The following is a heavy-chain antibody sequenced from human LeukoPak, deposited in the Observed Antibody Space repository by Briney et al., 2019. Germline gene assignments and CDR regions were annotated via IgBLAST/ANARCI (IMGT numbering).Heavy chain of an antibody. CDR3: ARDREQWLVRKYFDY. D-gene: IGHD6-19*01. J-gene: IGHJ4*02. V-gene: IGHV1-2*02. Sequence: ASVKVSCKASGYTFTGYYMHWVRQAPGQGLEWMGWINPNSGDTNYAQKFKGRVTMTRDTSISTAYMDLSRLRSDDTAVYYCARDREQWLVRKYFDYWGQGTLVTVSS. CDR1: GYTFTGYY. CDR2: INPNSGDT.